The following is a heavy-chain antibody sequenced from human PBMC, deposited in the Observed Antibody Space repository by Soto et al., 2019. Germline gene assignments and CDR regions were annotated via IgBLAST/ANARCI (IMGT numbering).Heavy chain of an antibody. CDR3: ARDRSPRYGSHGMDV. CDR1: GVSVSSNRAS. Sequence: SQPVSRTCAISGVSVSSNRASCNCIRQSPSRGLEWLGRTYYRSKWYNDFAVSVKSRITINPDTSKNQFSLQLNSVTPEDTAVYHCARDRSPRYGSHGMDVCGQRTTVTVSS. CDR2: TYYRSKWYN. D-gene: IGHD1-26*01. J-gene: IGHJ6*02. V-gene: IGHV6-1*01.